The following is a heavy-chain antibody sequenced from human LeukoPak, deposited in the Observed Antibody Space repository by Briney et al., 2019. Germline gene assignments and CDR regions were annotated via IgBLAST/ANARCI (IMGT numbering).Heavy chain of an antibody. V-gene: IGHV3-48*01. CDR3: AKGDSASAARAFDY. Sequence: PGGSLRLSCAASGFTFSSYWMSWVRQAPGKGLEWVSYISSSGSTIYYADSVKGRFTISRDNSKNTLYLQMNSLRAEDTAVYYCAKGDSASAARAFDYWGQGTLVTVSS. CDR1: GFTFSSYW. CDR2: ISSSGSTI. J-gene: IGHJ4*02. D-gene: IGHD3/OR15-3a*01.